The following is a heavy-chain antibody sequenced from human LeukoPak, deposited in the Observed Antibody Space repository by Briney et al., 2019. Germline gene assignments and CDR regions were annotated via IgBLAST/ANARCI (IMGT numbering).Heavy chain of an antibody. CDR3: ARDRYCGRDCTPGAFDI. V-gene: IGHV4-59*01. CDR1: GGSISSYY. J-gene: IGHJ3*02. CDR2: IYYSGST. Sequence: SETLSLTCTVSGGSISSYYWSWIRQPPGKGLEWIGYIYYSGSTNYNPSLKSRVTISVDTSKNQFSLKLSSVTAAATAVYYCARDRYCGRDCTPGAFDIWGQGTMVTVSS. D-gene: IGHD2-21*02.